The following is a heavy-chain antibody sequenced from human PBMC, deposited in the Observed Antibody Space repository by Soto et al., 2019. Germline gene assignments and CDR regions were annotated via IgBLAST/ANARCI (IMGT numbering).Heavy chain of an antibody. Sequence: ASVKVSCKASGYTFTSYDINWVRQATGQGLEWMGWMNPNSGNTGYAQKFQGRVTMTRNTSISTAYMELSGLRSEDTAVYYCARVYSNSRGYYYYGMDVWGQGTTVTVSS. CDR3: ARVYSNSRGYYYYGMDV. D-gene: IGHD4-4*01. CDR2: MNPNSGNT. J-gene: IGHJ6*02. V-gene: IGHV1-8*01. CDR1: GYTFTSYD.